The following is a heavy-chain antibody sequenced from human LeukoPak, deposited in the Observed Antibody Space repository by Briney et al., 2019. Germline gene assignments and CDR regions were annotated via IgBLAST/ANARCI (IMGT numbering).Heavy chain of an antibody. CDR2: IYHSGTIYHSGST. CDR1: KYSISDGYS. CDR3: ARNSTYYDSSGHRDAEAFDI. D-gene: IGHD3-22*01. V-gene: IGHV4-38-2*02. Sequence: SATLSLTCSVSKYSISDGYSWGWIRQPPGKGLEWIGSIYHSGTIYHSGSTYYNPSLKSRVTISVDTSKNQFSLKLSSVTAADTAVYYCARNSTYYDSSGHRDAEAFDIWGQGTMVTVSS. J-gene: IGHJ3*02.